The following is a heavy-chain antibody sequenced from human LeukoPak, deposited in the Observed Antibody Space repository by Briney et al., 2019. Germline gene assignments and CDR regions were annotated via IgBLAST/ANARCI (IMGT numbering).Heavy chain of an antibody. J-gene: IGHJ4*02. D-gene: IGHD3-22*01. CDR1: GGSISSGDYY. CDR3: ARALSGYYYDTSGFD. CDR2: IYYSGST. Sequence: SETLSLTCTVSGGSISSGDYYWSWLRQPPGKGLEFIGYIYYSGSTYYNPSLKSRLTISIDTSKNQFSLKLSSVTAADTAVYYCARALSGYYYDTSGFDWGQGTLVTVSS. V-gene: IGHV4-31*03.